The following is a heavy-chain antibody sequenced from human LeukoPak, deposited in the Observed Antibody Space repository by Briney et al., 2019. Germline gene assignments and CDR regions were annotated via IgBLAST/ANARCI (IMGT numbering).Heavy chain of an antibody. V-gene: IGHV3-74*01. Sequence: GGSLRLSCAASGFTFSSYWMHWVRQAPGKGLVWVSRINNDGSSTSYADSVKGRFTISRDNAKNTLYLQMNSLRVEDTAVYYCAELGITMIGGVWGKGTTVTISS. CDR1: GFTFSSYW. J-gene: IGHJ6*04. CDR3: AELGITMIGGV. D-gene: IGHD3-10*02. CDR2: INNDGSST.